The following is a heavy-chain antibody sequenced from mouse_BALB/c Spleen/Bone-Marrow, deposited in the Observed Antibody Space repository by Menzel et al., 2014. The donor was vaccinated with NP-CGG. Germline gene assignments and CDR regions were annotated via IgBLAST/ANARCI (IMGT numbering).Heavy chain of an antibody. V-gene: IGHV4-1*02. Sequence: EVKVEESGGGLVQPGGSLKLSCAASGFDFSGYWMSWVRQAPGKGLEWIGEINPDSSTINYTPSLKDKFIISRDNAKNTLYLQMSKVRSEDTALYYCARLGYYGVMVYWGQGTSVTVSS. CDR2: INPDSSTI. D-gene: IGHD1-1*01. CDR3: ARLGYYGVMVY. J-gene: IGHJ4*01. CDR1: GFDFSGYW.